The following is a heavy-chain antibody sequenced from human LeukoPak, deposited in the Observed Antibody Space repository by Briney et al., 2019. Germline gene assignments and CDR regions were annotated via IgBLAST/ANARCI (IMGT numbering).Heavy chain of an antibody. CDR2: TYYKSAWYN. Sequence: SQTLSLTCAISGDSVSRDSIAWNWIRQSPSRGLEWLGRTYYKSAWYNDYAVSVKGRITINPDTSKNQFSLHLNSVTPEDTAVYYCARGTGWPQFDYWGQGTQVTVSS. V-gene: IGHV6-1*01. CDR3: ARGTGWPQFDY. CDR1: GDSVSRDSIA. D-gene: IGHD6-19*01. J-gene: IGHJ4*02.